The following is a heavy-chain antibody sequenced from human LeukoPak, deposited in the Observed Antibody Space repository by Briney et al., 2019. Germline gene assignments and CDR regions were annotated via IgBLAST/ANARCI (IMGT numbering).Heavy chain of an antibody. CDR2: INHSGST. D-gene: IGHD2-2*02. V-gene: IGHV4-34*01. Sequence: SETLSLTCAVYGGSFSGYYWSWIRQPPGKGLEWIGEINHSGSTNYNPSLKSRVTISVDTSKNQFSLKLSSVTAADTAAYYCARVIEYCSSTSCYILDYWGQGTLVTVSS. CDR1: GGSFSGYY. CDR3: ARVIEYCSSTSCYILDY. J-gene: IGHJ4*02.